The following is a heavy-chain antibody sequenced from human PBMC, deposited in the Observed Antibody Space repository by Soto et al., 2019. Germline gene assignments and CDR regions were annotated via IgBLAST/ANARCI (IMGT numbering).Heavy chain of an antibody. V-gene: IGHV3-30*18. CDR3: SKEALYYYGSGSYPPFDY. Sequence: QVQLVESGGGVVQPGRSLRLSCAASGFTFSSYGMHWVRQAPGKGLEWVAVISYDGSNKYYADSVKGRFTISRDNSKNTLYLQMNSLRAEDTAVYYCSKEALYYYGSGSYPPFDYWGHGTLVTVSS. D-gene: IGHD3-10*01. J-gene: IGHJ4*01. CDR1: GFTFSSYG. CDR2: ISYDGSNK.